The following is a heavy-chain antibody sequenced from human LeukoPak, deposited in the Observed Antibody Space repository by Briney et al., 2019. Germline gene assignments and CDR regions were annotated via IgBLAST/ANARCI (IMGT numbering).Heavy chain of an antibody. J-gene: IGHJ6*02. D-gene: IGHD6-13*01. CDR2: IYYSGST. V-gene: IGHV4-31*03. CDR1: GGSISSGGYY. Sequence: SETLSLTCTVPGGSISSGGYYWSWIRQHPGKGLEWIGYIYYSGSTYYNPSLKSRVTTSVDTSKNQFSLKLSSVTAADTAVYYCARDHSSSWYGMDVWGQGTTVTVSS. CDR3: ARDHSSSWYGMDV.